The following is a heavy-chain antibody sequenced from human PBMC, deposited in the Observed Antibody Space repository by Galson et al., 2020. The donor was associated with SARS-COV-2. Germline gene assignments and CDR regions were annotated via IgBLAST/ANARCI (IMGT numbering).Heavy chain of an antibody. CDR2: IYYSGST. CDR3: ASPTRPHLSWYFDL. CDR1: GDSINSSSYY. J-gene: IGHJ2*01. V-gene: IGHV4-39*01. Sequence: ASETLSLPCTVSGDSINSSSYYWGWIRQPPGKGLEWIGSIYYSGSTYYNPSLKSRVTISVDTSKNQFSLKLSSVTAADTAVYYCASPTRPHLSWYFDLWGRGTLVTVSS.